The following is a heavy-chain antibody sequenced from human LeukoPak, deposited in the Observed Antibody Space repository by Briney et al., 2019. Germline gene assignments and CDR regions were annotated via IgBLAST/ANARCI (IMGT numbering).Heavy chain of an antibody. D-gene: IGHD3-10*01. CDR1: GGSISSYY. J-gene: IGHJ4*02. V-gene: IGHV4-59*08. CDR2: IYYSGTT. CDR3: ARATMVRGVPFDY. Sequence: PSETLSLTCTVSGGSISSYYWSWIRQPPGKGLEYIAYIYYSGTTNYNPSLKSRVTISVDTSKNQFSLKLSSVTAADTAVYYCARATMVRGVPFDYWGQGTLVTVSS.